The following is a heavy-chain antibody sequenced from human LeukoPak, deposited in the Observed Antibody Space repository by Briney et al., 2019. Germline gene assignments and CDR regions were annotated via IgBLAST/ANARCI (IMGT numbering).Heavy chain of an antibody. CDR2: IIPIFGTA. D-gene: IGHD3-22*01. J-gene: IGHJ4*02. Sequence: ASVKVSCKASGCTFTSYAISWVRQAPGQGLEWMGGIIPIFGTANYAQKFQGRVTITADESTSTAYMELSSLRSEDTAVYYCAREPPQGSSGYRGGQGTLVIVS. CDR3: AREPPQGSSGYR. CDR1: GCTFTSYA. V-gene: IGHV1-69*01.